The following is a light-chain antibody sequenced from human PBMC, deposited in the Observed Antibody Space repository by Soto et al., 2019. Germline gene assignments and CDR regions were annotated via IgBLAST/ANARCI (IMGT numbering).Light chain of an antibody. V-gene: IGLV2-8*01. CDR2: EVN. CDR3: SSFVLGTSYV. J-gene: IGLJ1*01. CDR1: SNDVGRFNY. Sequence: QSALTQAPSASGSPGQSVTISCAGTSNDVGRFNYVSWYQRHPGKAPKLIIYEVNKRPSGVPDRFSGSKSGNTASLTVSGLQAEDEADYLCSSFVLGTSYVFGTGTKVTVL.